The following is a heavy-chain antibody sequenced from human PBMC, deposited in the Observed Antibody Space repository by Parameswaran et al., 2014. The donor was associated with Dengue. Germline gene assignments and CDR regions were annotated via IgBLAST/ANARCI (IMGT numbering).Heavy chain of an antibody. Sequence: ASGEGLLQGFWLHLYQLRYQLGATGPGQGLEWMGWISAYNGNTNYAQKLQGRVTMTTDTSTSTAYMELRSLRSDDTAVYYCARDRVVRGVIEVRDYWGQGTLVTVSS. CDR1: LHLYQLR. CDR2: ISAYNGNT. CDR3: ARDRVVRGVIEVRDY. V-gene: IGHV1-18*04. D-gene: IGHD3-10*01. J-gene: IGHJ4*02.